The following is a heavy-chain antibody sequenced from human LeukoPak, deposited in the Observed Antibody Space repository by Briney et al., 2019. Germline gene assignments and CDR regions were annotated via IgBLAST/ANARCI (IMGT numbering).Heavy chain of an antibody. CDR3: ARGYCSSGSCYSPAFDY. V-gene: IGHV3-21*04. Sequence: GGSLRLSCTASGFTFGDYVMNWVRQAPGKGLEWVSSISSSSSYIYYADSVKGRFTISRDNAKNSLYLQMNSLRAEDTALYYCARGYCSSGSCYSPAFDYWGQGTLVTVSS. CDR1: GFTFGDYV. D-gene: IGHD2-15*01. CDR2: ISSSSSYI. J-gene: IGHJ4*02.